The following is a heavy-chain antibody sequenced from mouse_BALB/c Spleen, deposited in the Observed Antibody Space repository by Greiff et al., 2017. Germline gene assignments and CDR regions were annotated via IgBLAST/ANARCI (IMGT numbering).Heavy chain of an antibody. CDR2: ISYDGSN. V-gene: IGHV3-6*02. D-gene: IGHD2-4*01. J-gene: IGHJ4*01. Sequence: ESGPGLVKPSQSLSLTCSVTGYSITSGYYWNWIRQFPGNKLEWMGYISYDGSNNYNPSLKNRISITRDTSKNQFFLKLNSVTTEDTATYYCARDYYEAMDYWGQGTSVTVSS. CDR3: ARDYYEAMDY. CDR1: GYSITSGYY.